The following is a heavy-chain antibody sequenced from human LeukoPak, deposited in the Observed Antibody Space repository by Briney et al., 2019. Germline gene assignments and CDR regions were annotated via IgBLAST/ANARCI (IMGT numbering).Heavy chain of an antibody. CDR3: ARDWETWTPTNYYFDY. J-gene: IGHJ4*02. Sequence: GGSLRLSCAASGFPFNTCAMNWVRQAPGKGLEWVAVISYDGSNKYYADSVKGRFTISRDNSKNTLYLQMNSLRAEDTAVYYCARDWETWTPTNYYFDYWGQGTLVTVSS. V-gene: IGHV3-30-3*01. CDR1: GFPFNTCA. D-gene: IGHD1-1*01. CDR2: ISYDGSNK.